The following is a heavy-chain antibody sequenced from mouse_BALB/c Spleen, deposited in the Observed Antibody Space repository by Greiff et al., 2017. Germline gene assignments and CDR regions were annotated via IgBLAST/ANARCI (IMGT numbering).Heavy chain of an antibody. V-gene: IGHV5-12-1*01. D-gene: IGHD2-1*01. CDR2: ISSGGGST. J-gene: IGHJ2*01. CDR3: ARRGGNYAFFDY. Sequence: EVKLMESGGGLVKPGGSLKLSCAASGFAFSSYDMSWVRQTPEKRLEWVAYISSGGGSTYYPDTVKGRFTISRDNAKNTLYLQMSSLKSEDTAMYYCARRGGNYAFFDYWGQGTTLTVSS. CDR1: GFAFSSYD.